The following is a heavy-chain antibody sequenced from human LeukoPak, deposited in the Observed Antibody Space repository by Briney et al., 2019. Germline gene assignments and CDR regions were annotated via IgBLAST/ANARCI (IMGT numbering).Heavy chain of an antibody. CDR2: IGTAGDT. CDR1: GFTFSSYD. J-gene: IGHJ3*02. Sequence: PGGSLRLSCAASGFTFSSYDMHWVRQATGKGLEWVSAIGTAGDTYYLGSVKGRFTISRENAKNSLYLQMNSLRAGDTAVYYCARTSAPFDAFDIWGQGTMVTVSS. CDR3: ARTSAPFDAFDI. V-gene: IGHV3-13*01.